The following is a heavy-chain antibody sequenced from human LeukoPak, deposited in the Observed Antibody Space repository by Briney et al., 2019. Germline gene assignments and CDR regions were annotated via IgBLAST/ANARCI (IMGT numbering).Heavy chain of an antibody. J-gene: IGHJ3*01. CDR3: ARERNVAVVTAFDV. CDR2: IKQDGGET. D-gene: IGHD2-2*01. Sequence: PGGSLRLSCAASGFPFSSYWMAWVRQALGKGLEWVASIKQDGGETFYVDSVKGRFTISRDNSKNTLYLQMNSLRAEGTAVYYCARERNVAVVTAFDVWGQGTKVTVSS. V-gene: IGHV3-7*01. CDR1: GFPFSSYW.